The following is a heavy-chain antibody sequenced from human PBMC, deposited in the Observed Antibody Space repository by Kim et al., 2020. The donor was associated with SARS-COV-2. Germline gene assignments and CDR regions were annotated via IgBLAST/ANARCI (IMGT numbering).Heavy chain of an antibody. Sequence: GGSLRLSCAASGFTVSSNYMSWVRQAPGKGLEWVSYIYSGGSTYYAAYVEGRFTTSRHNSTNNPYHQINSMRADDTAAYYCARDLTLAGCNNYGMDV. CDR2: IYSGGST. CDR1: GFTVSSNY. D-gene: IGHD6-19*01. V-gene: IGHV3-53*04. CDR3: ARDLTLAGCNNYGMDV. J-gene: IGHJ6*01.